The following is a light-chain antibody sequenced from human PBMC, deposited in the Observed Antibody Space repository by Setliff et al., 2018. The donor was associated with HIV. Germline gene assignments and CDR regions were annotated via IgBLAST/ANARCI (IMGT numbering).Light chain of an antibody. CDR2: DVT. Sequence: QSVLTQPRSVSGSPGQSVTISCTGTSSDVGGYNFVSWYQQRPGKAPKLTIYDVTKRPSGVPDRFSGSKSGNTASLTISGLQAEDEADYYCCSYAGSHTFVVGTGTKV. CDR1: SSDVGGYNF. CDR3: CSYAGSHTFV. V-gene: IGLV2-11*01. J-gene: IGLJ1*01.